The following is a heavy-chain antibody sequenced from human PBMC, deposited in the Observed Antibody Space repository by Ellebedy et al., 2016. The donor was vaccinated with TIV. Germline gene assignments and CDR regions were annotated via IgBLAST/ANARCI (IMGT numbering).Heavy chain of an antibody. J-gene: IGHJ4*02. V-gene: IGHV3-53*01. CDR3: ARGKTYFDLLTGPFDY. Sequence: GGSLRLXXPASGLTVSSNYMSWVRQAPGKGLEWVSVIYSGGRTNYADSVKGRFTISRDNSKNTLFLQMNSLRVEDTAVYYCARGKTYFDLLTGPFDYWGQGTLVTVSS. CDR2: IYSGGRT. D-gene: IGHD3-9*01. CDR1: GLTVSSNY.